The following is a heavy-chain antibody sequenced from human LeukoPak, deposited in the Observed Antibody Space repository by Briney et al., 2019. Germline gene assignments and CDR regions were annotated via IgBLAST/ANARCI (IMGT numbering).Heavy chain of an antibody. D-gene: IGHD5-18*01. Sequence: GGPLTLLCSASGFTFSSVAMPCVPHAPGKALEWVSTITRSDYRTYYAYSVKGRFNISRDYYKNTVDLQMNSLRVEDTGIFYCAKGPQLNSGYHPDYWGQGVLVTVSS. CDR1: GFTFSSVA. CDR3: AKGPQLNSGYHPDY. V-gene: IGHV3-23*01. CDR2: ITRSDYRT. J-gene: IGHJ4*02.